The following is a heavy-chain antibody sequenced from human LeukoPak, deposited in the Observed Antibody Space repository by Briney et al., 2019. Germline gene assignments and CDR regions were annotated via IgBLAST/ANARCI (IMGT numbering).Heavy chain of an antibody. CDR3: ARCSSSSLFLDAFDI. D-gene: IGHD6-6*01. Sequence: ASVKVSCKASGGTFSSYAISWVRQAPGQGLEWMGGIIPIFGTANYAQKFQGRVTITADESTSTAYMELSSLRSEDTAVYYCARCSSSSLFLDAFDIWGQGTMVTVSS. V-gene: IGHV1-69*13. CDR2: IIPIFGTA. CDR1: GGTFSSYA. J-gene: IGHJ3*02.